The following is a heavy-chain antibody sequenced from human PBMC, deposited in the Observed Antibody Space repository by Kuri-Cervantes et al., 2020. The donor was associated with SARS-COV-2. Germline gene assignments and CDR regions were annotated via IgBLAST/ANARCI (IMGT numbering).Heavy chain of an antibody. J-gene: IGHJ3*02. D-gene: IGHD4-23*01. CDR3: TRVPPTVETYWDAFDI. CDR1: GFTFSGSA. V-gene: IGHV3-73*01. Sequence: GGSLRLSCAASGFTFSGSAMHWVRQASGKGLEWVGRIRSKANSYATAYAASVKGRFTISRDDSKNTAFLQMNSLKTEDTAVYYCTRVPPTVETYWDAFDIWGQGTLVTVSS. CDR2: IRSKANSYAT.